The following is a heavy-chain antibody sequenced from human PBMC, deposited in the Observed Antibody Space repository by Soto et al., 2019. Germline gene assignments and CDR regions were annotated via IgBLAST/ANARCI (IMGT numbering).Heavy chain of an antibody. Sequence: GGSLRLSCAAFGFDFNKYAMTWVRQAPGKGLQWVSSITSNGDSTYYADSVKGRFTTSRDNSKNTLYLQMNSLRADDTAVFYCAKDSPSYTTSPFYFDSWGQGTLVTVS. CDR2: ITSNGDST. CDR3: AKDSPSYTTSPFYFDS. CDR1: GFDFNKYA. V-gene: IGHV3-23*01. D-gene: IGHD2-2*02. J-gene: IGHJ4*02.